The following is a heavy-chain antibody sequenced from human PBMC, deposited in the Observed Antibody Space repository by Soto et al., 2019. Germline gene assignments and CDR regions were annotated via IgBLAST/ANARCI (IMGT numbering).Heavy chain of an antibody. CDR3: ARKVGYKVATIGAFDY. D-gene: IGHD5-12*01. V-gene: IGHV3-11*01. J-gene: IGHJ4*02. CDR1: GFTFSDYY. Sequence: QVQLVESGGGLVKPGGSLRLSCAASGFTFSDYYMSWIRQAPGKGLEWVSYISSGASTRHYADSVKGRFTISRDNAKNSLNLQMNSLRVEDTAVYYCARKVGYKVATIGAFDYWGQGTLVTVSS. CDR2: ISSGASTR.